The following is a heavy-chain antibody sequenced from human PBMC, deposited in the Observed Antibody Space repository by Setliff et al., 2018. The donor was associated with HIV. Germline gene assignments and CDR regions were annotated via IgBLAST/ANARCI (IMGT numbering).Heavy chain of an antibody. CDR2: MNHSEH. V-gene: IGHV4-34*01. CDR1: GGSFSGYS. CDR3: ARTITTFGVIGRGGRMDV. Sequence: SETLTLTCAVYGGSFSGYSWTWIRQSPGKGLEWIGEMNHSEHYYNPTLKSRVTISMDTSKNQFSLELSSVTAADTALYYCARTITTFGVIGRGGRMDVWGKGTTVTVSS. D-gene: IGHD3-3*01. J-gene: IGHJ6*04.